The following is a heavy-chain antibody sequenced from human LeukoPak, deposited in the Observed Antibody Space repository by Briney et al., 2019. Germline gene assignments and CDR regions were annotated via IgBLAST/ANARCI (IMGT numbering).Heavy chain of an antibody. J-gene: IGHJ3*02. CDR3: GKDVVGYIDAFDI. CDR1: GFTFSTYW. V-gene: IGHV3-23*01. CDR2: ISGSGGST. Sequence: PGGSLRLSCAASGFTFSTYWMSWVRQAPGKGLEWVSAISGSGGSTYYADSVKGRLTISRDKSKNTLYLQMNSLGAEDTAVYYCGKDVVGYIDAFDIWGQGTMVTVSS. D-gene: IGHD2-15*01.